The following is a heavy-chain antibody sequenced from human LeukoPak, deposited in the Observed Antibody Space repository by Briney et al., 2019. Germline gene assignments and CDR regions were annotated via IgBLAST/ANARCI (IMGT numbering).Heavy chain of an antibody. CDR2: MNPNSGNT. Sequence: ASVKVSCKASGYTFTSYDVNWVRQATGQGLEWMGWMNPNSGNTGYAQKFQGRVTMTRNTSISTAYKELSSLRSEDTAVYYCARGLRFLEWLLSWFDPWGQGTLVTVSS. V-gene: IGHV1-8*01. CDR1: GYTFTSYD. D-gene: IGHD3-3*01. J-gene: IGHJ5*02. CDR3: ARGLRFLEWLLSWFDP.